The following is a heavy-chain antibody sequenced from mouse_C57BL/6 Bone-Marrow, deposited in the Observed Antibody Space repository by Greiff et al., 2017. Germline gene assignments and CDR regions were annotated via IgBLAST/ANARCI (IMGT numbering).Heavy chain of an antibody. CDR1: GYTFTSYG. CDR2: IYPRSGNT. V-gene: IGHV1-81*01. J-gene: IGHJ4*01. D-gene: IGHD2-1*01. Sequence: QVHVKQSGAELARPGASVKLSCKASGYTFTSYGISWVKQRTGQGLEWIGEIYPRSGNTNYNEKFKGKATLTADKSSSTAYMELRSRTSEDSAVYFCATLLCAMDYWGQGTSVTVSS. CDR3: ATLLCAMDY.